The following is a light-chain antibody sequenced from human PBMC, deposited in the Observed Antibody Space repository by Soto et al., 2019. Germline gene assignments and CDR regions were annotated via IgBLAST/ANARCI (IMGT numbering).Light chain of an antibody. CDR3: QQSYSMPLT. CDR2: AAS. CDR1: QSISSC. J-gene: IGKJ3*01. Sequence: DIQRTQSPSSLSSSVGDRVTITCRASQSISSCLNWYQQKPGKAPNLLIYAASSLQSGVPSRFTGSGSGTDFTLTISSLQPEDFATYFCQQSYSMPLTFGPGTKVDVK. V-gene: IGKV1-39*01.